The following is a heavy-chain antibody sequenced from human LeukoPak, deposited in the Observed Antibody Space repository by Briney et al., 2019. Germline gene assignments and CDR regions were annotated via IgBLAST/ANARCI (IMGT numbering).Heavy chain of an antibody. CDR2: IYYSGST. V-gene: IGHV4-39*07. CDR1: GGSISSSSYY. D-gene: IGHD3-16*02. J-gene: IGHJ4*02. Sequence: SETLSLTCTVSGGSISSSSYYWGWIRQPPGKGLEWIGSIYYSGSTYYNPSLKSRVTISVDTSKNQFSLKLSSVTAADTAVYYCAREVMITFGGVIVDYWGQGTLVTVSS. CDR3: AREVMITFGGVIVDY.